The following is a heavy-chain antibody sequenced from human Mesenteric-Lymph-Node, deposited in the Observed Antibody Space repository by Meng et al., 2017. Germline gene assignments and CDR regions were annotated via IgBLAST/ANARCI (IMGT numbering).Heavy chain of an antibody. V-gene: IGHV3-30*04. CDR3: ARDGSGSLEYNWFDP. Sequence: GVSLRLSCAASGFTFSSYAMHWVRQAPGKGLEWVAVISYDGSNKYYADSVKGRFTISRDNSKNTLYLQMNSLRAEDTAVYYCARDGSGSLEYNWFDPWGQGTLVTVSS. J-gene: IGHJ5*02. CDR2: ISYDGSNK. CDR1: GFTFSSYA. D-gene: IGHD3-10*01.